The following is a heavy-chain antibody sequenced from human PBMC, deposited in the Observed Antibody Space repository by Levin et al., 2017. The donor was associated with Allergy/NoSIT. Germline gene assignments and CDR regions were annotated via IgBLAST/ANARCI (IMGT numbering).Heavy chain of an antibody. Sequence: ASVKVSCKASGYTFTSYAMHWVRQAPGQRLEWMGWINAGNGNTKYSQKFQGRVTITRDTSASTAYMELSSLRSEDTAVYYCARDRVVVVGYYGMDVWGQGTTVTVSS. J-gene: IGHJ6*02. D-gene: IGHD2-2*01. CDR3: ARDRVVVVGYYGMDV. V-gene: IGHV1-3*01. CDR1: GYTFTSYA. CDR2: INAGNGNT.